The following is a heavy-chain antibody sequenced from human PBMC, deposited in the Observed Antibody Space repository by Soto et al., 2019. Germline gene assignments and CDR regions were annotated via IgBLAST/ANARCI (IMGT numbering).Heavy chain of an antibody. CDR3: ARDPRPYYYDSSGSG. V-gene: IGHV3-53*01. J-gene: IGHJ4*02. Sequence: PVGSLRLSCAASGFTVSSNYMSWVRQAPGKGLEWVSVIYSGGSTYYADSVKGRFTISRDNSKNTLYLQMNSLRAEDTAVYYCARDPRPYYYDSSGSGWGQGTLVTVSS. CDR2: IYSGGST. D-gene: IGHD3-22*01. CDR1: GFTVSSNY.